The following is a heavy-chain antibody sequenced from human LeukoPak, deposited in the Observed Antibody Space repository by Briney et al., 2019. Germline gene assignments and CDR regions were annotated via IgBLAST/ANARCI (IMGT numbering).Heavy chain of an antibody. CDR1: GGTISSYS. CDR3: ARVDPDSSSTLQVFNY. J-gene: IGHJ4*02. Sequence: AETLTLSCTVSGGTISSYSRSWIRQPPGKGLEWIGYIYYSGSTNYNPSLKSRVTISVDTSKNQFSLKLSSVTAADTAVYYCARVDPDSSSTLQVFNYLGQGTLVTVSS. D-gene: IGHD6-6*01. CDR2: IYYSGST. V-gene: IGHV4-59*01.